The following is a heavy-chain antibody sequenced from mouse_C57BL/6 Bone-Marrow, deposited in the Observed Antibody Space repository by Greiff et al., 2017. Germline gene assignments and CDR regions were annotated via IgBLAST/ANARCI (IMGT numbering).Heavy chain of an antibody. D-gene: IGHD1-1*01. CDR3: TAFITTDAMDY. J-gene: IGHJ4*01. CDR1: GFNIKDYY. Sequence: EVQRVESGAELVRPGASVKLSCTASGFNIKDYYMHWVKQRPEQGLEWIGRIDPEDGDTDYAPKFQGKATMTADTSSNTAYLQLSSLTSEDTAVYYCTAFITTDAMDYWGQGTSVTVSS. CDR2: IDPEDGDT. V-gene: IGHV14-1*01.